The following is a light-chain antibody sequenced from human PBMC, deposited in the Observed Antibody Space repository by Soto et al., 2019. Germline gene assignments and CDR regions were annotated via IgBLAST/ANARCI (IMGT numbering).Light chain of an antibody. V-gene: IGKV3-20*01. CDR3: QQYGTSPELT. J-gene: IGKJ4*01. Sequence: EIVLTQSPGTLSLSPGESATLSCRASQSVSSSYLAWYQQKPGQAPRLLIYAASSRATGIPNRFSGSGSGTDFTLTISRLQPEDFAVYYYQQYGTSPELTFGGGTKVEIE. CDR2: AAS. CDR1: QSVSSSY.